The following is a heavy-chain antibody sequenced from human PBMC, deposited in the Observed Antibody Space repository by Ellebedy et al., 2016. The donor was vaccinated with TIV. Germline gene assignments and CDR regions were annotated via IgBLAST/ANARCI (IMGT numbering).Heavy chain of an antibody. J-gene: IGHJ6*02. V-gene: IGHV1-2*02. CDR3: ARPSAWGYYYYGMDV. CDR1: GYTFTGYY. CDR2: INPNSGGT. D-gene: IGHD3-16*01. Sequence: ASVKVSCKASGYTFTGYYMHWVRQAPGQGLEWMGWINPNSGGTNYAQKFQGRVTMTRDTSISTAYMELSRLRSDDTAVYYCARPSAWGYYYYGMDVWGQGTTVTVSS.